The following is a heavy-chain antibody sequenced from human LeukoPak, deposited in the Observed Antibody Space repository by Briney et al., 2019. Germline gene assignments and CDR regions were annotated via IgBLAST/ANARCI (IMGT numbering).Heavy chain of an antibody. J-gene: IGHJ5*02. Sequence: PSETLSLTCAVYGGSFSGHYWSWLRQPPGKGLEWIGEINHSGSTNYNPSLKSRVTISVDTSKNQFSLKLSSVTAADTAVYYCARGQSADMVRGVNNWFDPWGQGTLVTVSS. CDR2: INHSGST. CDR3: ARGQSADMVRGVNNWFDP. CDR1: GGSFSGHY. V-gene: IGHV4-34*01. D-gene: IGHD3-10*01.